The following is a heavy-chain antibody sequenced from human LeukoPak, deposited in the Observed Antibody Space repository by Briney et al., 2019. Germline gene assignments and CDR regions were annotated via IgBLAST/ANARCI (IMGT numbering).Heavy chain of an antibody. CDR2: INPNSGGT. CDR1: GYRFTDYY. CDR3: ARDLFCSSTSCYGGTDNWFDP. Sequence: GASVKVSCKASGYRFTDYYIHWVRQAPGQGLEWMGWINPNSGGTNYAQKFQGRVTMTRDTSISTAYMELSRLRSDDTAVYYCARDLFCSSTSCYGGTDNWFDPWGQGTLVTVSS. D-gene: IGHD2-2*01. J-gene: IGHJ5*02. V-gene: IGHV1-2*02.